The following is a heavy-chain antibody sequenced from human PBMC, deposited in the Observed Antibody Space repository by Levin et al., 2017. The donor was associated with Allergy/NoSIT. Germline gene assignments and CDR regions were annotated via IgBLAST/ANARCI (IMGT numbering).Heavy chain of an antibody. V-gene: IGHV1-69*02. J-gene: IGHJ6*02. D-gene: IGHD4-11*01. CDR2: IIPIFGIA. CDR1: GGTFSTYS. CDR3: ARAGRGVTKTPDYYYYGMDV. Sequence: ASVKVSCKASGGTFSTYSISWVRQAPGQGLEWMGRIIPIFGIANYAQKFQGRVTITADKSTSTAYMELSSLRSEDTAVYYCARAGRGVTKTPDYYYYGMDVWGQGTTVTVSS.